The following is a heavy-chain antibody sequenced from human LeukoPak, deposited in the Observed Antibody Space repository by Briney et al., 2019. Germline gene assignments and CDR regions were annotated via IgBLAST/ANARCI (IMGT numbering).Heavy chain of an antibody. Sequence: ASVKVSCKASGYTFTSYDINWVRQATGQGLEWMGWINPNSGGTNYAQKFQGRVTMTRDTSISTAYMELSRLRSDDTAVYYCARRGVPAATTYYFDYWGQGTLVTVSS. D-gene: IGHD2-2*01. V-gene: IGHV1-2*02. CDR2: INPNSGGT. CDR3: ARRGVPAATTYYFDY. J-gene: IGHJ4*02. CDR1: GYTFTSYD.